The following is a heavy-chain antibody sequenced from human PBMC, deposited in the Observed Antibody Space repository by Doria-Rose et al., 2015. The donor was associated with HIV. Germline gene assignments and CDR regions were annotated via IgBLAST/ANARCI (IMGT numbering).Heavy chain of an antibody. CDR3: ARIKSSRWYHKYYFDF. Sequence: QVTLKESGPVLVKPTETLTLTCTVSGVSLSSPGMGVSWIRQPPGKALELLANIFSDDERSYKTSPKSRLTISRGTSKSQVVLTMTDMDPVGTATYYCARIKSSRWYHKYYFDFWGQGTLVIVSA. CDR2: IFSDDER. CDR1: GVSLSSPGMG. V-gene: IGHV2-26*01. J-gene: IGHJ4*02. D-gene: IGHD6-13*01.